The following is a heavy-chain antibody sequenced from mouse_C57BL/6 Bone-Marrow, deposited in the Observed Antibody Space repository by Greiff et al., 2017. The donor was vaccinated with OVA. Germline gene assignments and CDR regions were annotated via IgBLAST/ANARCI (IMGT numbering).Heavy chain of an antibody. J-gene: IGHJ4*01. CDR3: ATPSEAPYAMDY. Sequence: QVQLQQSGAELVKPGASVKLSCKASGYTFTSYWMHWVKQRPGQGLEWIGMIHPNSGSTNYNEKFKSKATLTVDKSSSTAYMQLSSLTSEDSAVYYCATPSEAPYAMDYWGQGTSVTVSS. CDR1: GYTFTSYW. V-gene: IGHV1-64*01. CDR2: IHPNSGST. D-gene: IGHD6-1*01.